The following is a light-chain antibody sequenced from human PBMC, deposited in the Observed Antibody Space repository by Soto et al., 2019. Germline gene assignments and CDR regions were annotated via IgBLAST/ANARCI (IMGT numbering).Light chain of an antibody. CDR2: AAS. J-gene: IGKJ4*01. Sequence: DIQFTQSPSFLSASVGDRVTITCRASQGISSYLAWYQQKPGKAPKLLIYAASTLHSGVPSRFSGSGSGTEFTLTIGSMQPEDIATYYCQQLNSYPLAFGGGTKVDIK. CDR3: QQLNSYPLA. V-gene: IGKV1-9*01. CDR1: QGISSY.